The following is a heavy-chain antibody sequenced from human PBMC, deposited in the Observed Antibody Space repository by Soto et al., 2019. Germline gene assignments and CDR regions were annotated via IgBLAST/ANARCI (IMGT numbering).Heavy chain of an antibody. J-gene: IGHJ5*02. CDR3: ASGGNWFDP. CDR2: MYYNGNI. CDR1: GGSISNYY. V-gene: IGHV4-59*01. Sequence: PSETLSLTCNVSGGSISNYYWTWVRQSPEKGLEWIGYMYYNGNINYNPSLKSRVTISIDTSKIQFSLTLKSVTAADTAVYYCASGGNWFDPWGQGVLVTVSS. D-gene: IGHD3-16*01.